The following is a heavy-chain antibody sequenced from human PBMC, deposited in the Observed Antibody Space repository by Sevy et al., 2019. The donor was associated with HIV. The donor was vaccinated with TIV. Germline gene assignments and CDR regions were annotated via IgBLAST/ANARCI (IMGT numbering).Heavy chain of an antibody. D-gene: IGHD1-26*01. J-gene: IGHJ1*01. CDR1: GYTFTSYG. CDR2: ISTYNT. V-gene: IGHV1-18*01. Sequence: ASVKVSCKASGYTFTSYGSTWVRQAPGQGLEWMGWISTYNTNCAEKLQGRVTMTTDTSTSTVYMGLRSLRSDDTAVYYCARAPSGSQGPGQYFQHWGQGTLVTVSS. CDR3: ARAPSGSQGPGQYFQH.